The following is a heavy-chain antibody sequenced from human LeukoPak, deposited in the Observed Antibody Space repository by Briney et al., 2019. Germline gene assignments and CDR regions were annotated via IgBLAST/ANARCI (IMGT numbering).Heavy chain of an antibody. J-gene: IGHJ4*02. CDR2: IYSGGST. Sequence: GGSLRLSCAASGVTVSSNYMSWVRQAPGKGLEGVSCIYSGGSTYYADSVKGRFTISRDNSKSTLYLQMNSLRGEDTAVYYCARAPTATAGRFDYWGQGTLVTVSS. D-gene: IGHD2-21*02. CDR1: GVTVSSNY. V-gene: IGHV3-66*02. CDR3: ARAPTATAGRFDY.